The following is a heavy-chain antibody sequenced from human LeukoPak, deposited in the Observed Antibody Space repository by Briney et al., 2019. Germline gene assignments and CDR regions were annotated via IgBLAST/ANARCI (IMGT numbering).Heavy chain of an antibody. CDR1: GYTFSSFS. J-gene: IGHJ4*02. CDR2: ISVRSNYI. V-gene: IGHV3-21*01. CDR3: ARLRRNSDSSGYYYYYDY. D-gene: IGHD3-22*01. Sequence: GGSLRLSCVASGYTFSSFSINWVRQAPGKGLEWVSSISVRSNYIYYADSVRGRFSISRDDARNSLYLQMDSLRGGDTAVYYCARLRRNSDSSGYYYYYDYWGQGTLVTVSS.